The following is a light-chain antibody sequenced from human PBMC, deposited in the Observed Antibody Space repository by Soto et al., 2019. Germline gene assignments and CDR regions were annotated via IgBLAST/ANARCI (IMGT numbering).Light chain of an antibody. CDR3: MQALQTPLT. J-gene: IGKJ4*01. CDR1: QSLLHSNGYNY. Sequence: DLVMTQSPLSLPVTPGEPASISCRSSQSLLHSNGYNYLDWYLQKPGQSPQLLIYLGSNRASGVPDRFSGNGSGTDFTLKISRVEAEDVGVYYCMQALQTPLTFGGGTKVEIK. CDR2: LGS. V-gene: IGKV2-28*01.